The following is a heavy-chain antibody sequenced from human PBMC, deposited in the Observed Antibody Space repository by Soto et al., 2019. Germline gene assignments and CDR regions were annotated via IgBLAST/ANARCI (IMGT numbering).Heavy chain of an antibody. CDR2: ISAYNGNS. V-gene: IGHV1-18*01. Sequence: QVQLVQSGAEVKKPGASVKVSCETSRYTFTSYPISWVRQAPGQGLEWLGWISAYNGNSYYAQKDRGRVTMTTDTSTSTAYMELRSLRSDDTAVYFCARHSGSYYFFDYWGQGTLVTVSS. D-gene: IGHD1-26*01. J-gene: IGHJ4*02. CDR1: RYTFTSYP. CDR3: ARHSGSYYFFDY.